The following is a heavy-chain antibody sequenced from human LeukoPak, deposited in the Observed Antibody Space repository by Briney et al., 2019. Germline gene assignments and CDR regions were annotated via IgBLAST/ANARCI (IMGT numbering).Heavy chain of an antibody. CDR3: AKFRPITSVAGTIFHY. J-gene: IGHJ4*02. CDR1: GFTFTNYA. D-gene: IGHD6-19*01. Sequence: GGSLRLSCAASGFTFTNYAMSWVRQAPGKGLEWVSAISGNGGSTYYADSVKGRFTISRDNSKNALYLQMNSLRAEDTAVYYCAKFRPITSVAGTIFHYWGQGALVTVSS. CDR2: ISGNGGST. V-gene: IGHV3-23*01.